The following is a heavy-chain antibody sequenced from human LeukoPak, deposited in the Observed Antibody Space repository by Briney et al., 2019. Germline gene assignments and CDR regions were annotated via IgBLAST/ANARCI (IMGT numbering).Heavy chain of an antibody. CDR1: GYTFTSYG. V-gene: IGHV1-18*01. CDR3: ARDGPDYYDSSGYPDAFDI. CDR2: ISAYNGNT. D-gene: IGHD3-22*01. J-gene: IGHJ3*02. Sequence: ASVKVSCKASGYTFTSYGISWVRQAPGQGLEWMGWISAYNGNTNYAQKLQGRVTMTTDTSTSTAYMELRSLRSDDTAVYYCARDGPDYYDSSGYPDAFDIWGQGTMVTVSS.